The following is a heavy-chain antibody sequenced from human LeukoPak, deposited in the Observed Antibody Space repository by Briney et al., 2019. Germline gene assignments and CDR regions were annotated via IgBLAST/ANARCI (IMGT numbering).Heavy chain of an antibody. V-gene: IGHV4-39*07. D-gene: IGHD2-21*02. J-gene: IGHJ6*03. CDR1: GGSITSSNFH. CDR3: ARAGSGGGSRLLYYMDV. Sequence: SETLSLTCSVSGGSITSSNFHWGWIRQPPGKGLEWIGNFYDGGNTYYKPSLKSRVIILFDTAKNQFSLKLSSVTAADTAVYYCARAGSGGGSRLLYYMDVWGKGTTVTISS. CDR2: FYDGGNT.